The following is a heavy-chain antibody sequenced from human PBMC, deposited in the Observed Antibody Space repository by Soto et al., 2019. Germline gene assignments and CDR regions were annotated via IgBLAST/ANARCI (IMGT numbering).Heavy chain of an antibody. J-gene: IGHJ4*02. V-gene: IGHV3-7*01. Sequence: GGSLRLSCAASGFTFSSFWMSWVRQAPGKGLEWVPNIKQDGSEKYYVDSVRGQFTISRDNAKNSVYLQMNSLRAEDTAVYYCARASKESWYLFFGYWGQGTLVTVSS. CDR2: IKQDGSEK. CDR1: GFTFSSFW. CDR3: ARASKESWYLFFGY. D-gene: IGHD2-15*01.